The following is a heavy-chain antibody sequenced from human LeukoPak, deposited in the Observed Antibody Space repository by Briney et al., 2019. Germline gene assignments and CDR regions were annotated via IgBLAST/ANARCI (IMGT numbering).Heavy chain of an antibody. V-gene: IGHV3-23*01. J-gene: IGHJ4*02. CDR1: GFSFTNYA. Sequence: GGSLRLSCVASGFSFTNYAMSWVRQAPARGPEWLSSMKGGGETFYADSVKGRCTLSRDISRNTVYLQLNNLRVEDTAIYYCARASWISTAAAVCWGQGTQVTVSS. D-gene: IGHD2-15*01. CDR3: ARASWISTAAAVC. CDR2: MKGGGET.